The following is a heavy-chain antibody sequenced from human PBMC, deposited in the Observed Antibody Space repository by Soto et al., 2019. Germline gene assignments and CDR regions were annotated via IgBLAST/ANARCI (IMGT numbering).Heavy chain of an antibody. J-gene: IGHJ3*02. CDR1: GFTFSSYA. CDR2: ISGSGGST. CDR3: AKDRVGIVVVPAAIVAFDI. V-gene: IGHV3-23*01. D-gene: IGHD2-2*01. Sequence: GGSLSLSCAASGFTFSSYAMSWVRQAPGKGLEWVSAISGSGGSTYYADSVKGRFTISRDNSKNTLYLQMNSLRAEDTAVYYCAKDRVGIVVVPAAIVAFDIWGQGTMVTVSS.